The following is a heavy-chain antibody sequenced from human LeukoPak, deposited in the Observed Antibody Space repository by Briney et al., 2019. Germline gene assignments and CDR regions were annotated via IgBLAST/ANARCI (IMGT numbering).Heavy chain of an antibody. D-gene: IGHD5-24*01. V-gene: IGHV1-69*04. CDR1: GGTFSSYA. J-gene: IGHJ4*02. Sequence: GASVKVSCKASGGTFSSYAISWVRQAPGQGLEWMGRIIPILGIANYAQKFQGRVTMTRNTSISTAYMELSSLRSEDTAVYYCWVEMATIRLDYWGQGTLVTVSS. CDR3: WVEMATIRLDY. CDR2: IIPILGIA.